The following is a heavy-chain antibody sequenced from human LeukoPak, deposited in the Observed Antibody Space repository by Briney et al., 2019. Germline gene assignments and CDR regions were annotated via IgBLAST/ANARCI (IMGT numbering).Heavy chain of an antibody. V-gene: IGHV3-7*01. CDR2: IKEDGSEK. J-gene: IGHJ3*01. CDR3: VRDQGYCTSASCRGDAFDV. Sequence: GGSLRLSCAASGFTFSTHWMSWVRQAPGKGLEWVAKIKEDGSEKYYVDSVKGRFTISRDNAKNSLSLQKHSLRDEDTAVYHCVRDQGYCTSASCRGDAFDVWGQGSMVSVSS. D-gene: IGHD2-2*01. CDR1: GFTFSTHW.